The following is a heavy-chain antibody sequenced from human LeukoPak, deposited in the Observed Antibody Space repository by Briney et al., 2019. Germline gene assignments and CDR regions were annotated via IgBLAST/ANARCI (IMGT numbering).Heavy chain of an antibody. D-gene: IGHD6-6*01. CDR1: GFTFSGFW. CDR3: ARSSYSSSSSV. Sequence: QPGGSLRLSRAVSGFTFSGFWMSWSRQAPGKGLEWVASINSDGSEGYYADVVKGRFTISRDNAKNSLYLQINSLRAEDTAVYYCARSSYSSSSSVWGQGTMVTVSS. V-gene: IGHV3-7*03. CDR2: INSDGSEG. J-gene: IGHJ3*01.